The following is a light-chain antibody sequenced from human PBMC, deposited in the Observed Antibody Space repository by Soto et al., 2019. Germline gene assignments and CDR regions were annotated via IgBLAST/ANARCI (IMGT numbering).Light chain of an antibody. Sequence: QSALTQPASVSGSPGKSITISCTGTSSDVGGYDYVSWYQHHPGKAPKVIIYDVTNRPSGVSNRFSGSKSGNTASLTISGLQAEDEADYYCSSSTSSSPLYVFGTGTKVTVL. CDR3: SSSTSSSPLYV. J-gene: IGLJ1*01. CDR1: SSDVGGYDY. V-gene: IGLV2-14*03. CDR2: DVT.